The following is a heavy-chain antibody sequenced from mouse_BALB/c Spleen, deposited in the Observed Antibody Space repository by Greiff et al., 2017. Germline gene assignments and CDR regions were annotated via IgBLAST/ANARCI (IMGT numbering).Heavy chain of an antibody. CDR3: ASISTMITIFDY. V-gene: IGHV1-63*02. CDR2: IYPGGGYT. Sequence: QVQLQQSGAELVRPGTSVKISCKASGYTFTNYWLGWVKQRPGHGLEWIGDIYPGGGYTNYNEKFKGKATLTADTSSSTAYMQLSGLTSEDSAVYFCASISTMITIFDYWGQGTTLAVAS. D-gene: IGHD2-4*01. J-gene: IGHJ2*01. CDR1: GYTFTNYW.